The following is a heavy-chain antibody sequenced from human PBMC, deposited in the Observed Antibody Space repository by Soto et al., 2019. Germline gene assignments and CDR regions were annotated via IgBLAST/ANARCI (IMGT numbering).Heavy chain of an antibody. CDR3: ARAEGVPNHFDY. Sequence: PGGSLSLSCAASGFTFSSYWMHWVRQAPGKGLVWVSRIDTYGSATRYADSVKGRFTISRDNAKNTLYLQMNTLRAEDTAVYYCARAEGVPNHFDYWGQGTLVTVSS. V-gene: IGHV3-74*01. J-gene: IGHJ4*02. CDR2: IDTYGSAT. CDR1: GFTFSSYW.